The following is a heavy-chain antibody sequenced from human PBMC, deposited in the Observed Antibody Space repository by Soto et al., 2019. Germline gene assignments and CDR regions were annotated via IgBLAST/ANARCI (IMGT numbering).Heavy chain of an antibody. CDR3: AIRNRCTTTSCYLDY. Sequence: PGGSLRLSCAASGFTFSSYAMSWVRQAPGKGLEWVSAISGSGGTTYSADSVKGRFTISRDNSRNTLYLQMNSLRADDTAVYYCAIRNRCTTTSCYLDYWGQGTLVTVS. D-gene: IGHD2-2*01. CDR2: ISGSGGTT. V-gene: IGHV3-23*01. CDR1: GFTFSSYA. J-gene: IGHJ4*02.